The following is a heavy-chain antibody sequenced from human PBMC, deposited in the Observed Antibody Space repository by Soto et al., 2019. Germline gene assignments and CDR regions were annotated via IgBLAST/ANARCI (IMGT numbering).Heavy chain of an antibody. CDR2: INPNSGGT. D-gene: IGHD6-13*01. CDR3: AREYSSSWYSYGMDV. J-gene: IGHJ6*02. V-gene: IGHV1-2*04. CDR1: GYTFTGYY. Sequence: ASVKVSCKASGYTFTGYYMHWVRQAPGQGLEWMGWINPNSGGTNYAQKFQGWVTMTRDTSISTAYMELSRLRSDDTAVYYCAREYSSSWYSYGMDVWGQGTTVTVS.